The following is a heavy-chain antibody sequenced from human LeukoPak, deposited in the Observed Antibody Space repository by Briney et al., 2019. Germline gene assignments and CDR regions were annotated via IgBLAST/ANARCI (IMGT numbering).Heavy chain of an antibody. CDR2: INHSGST. CDR1: SGSISGYY. V-gene: IGHV4-34*01. D-gene: IGHD2-2*01. CDR3: ASRRLLGYCSSTSCQTRYYYYYGMDV. Sequence: SETLSLTCAVYSGSISGYYWSWIRQPPGKGLEWIGEINHSGSTNYSPSLKSRVTISVDTSKNQFSLKLSSVTAADTAVYYCASRRLLGYCSSTSCQTRYYYYYGMDVWGQGTTVTVSS. J-gene: IGHJ6*02.